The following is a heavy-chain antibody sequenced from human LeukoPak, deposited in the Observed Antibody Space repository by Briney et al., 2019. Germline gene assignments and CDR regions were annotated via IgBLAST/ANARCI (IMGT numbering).Heavy chain of an antibody. Sequence: ARSLTPACAPAALTFDDYSIDCVRHGPGSGREWVSVISWNSGWLDYADSVKGRFTISRDNAKNSLYLQMDSLRAEDTAFYYCAKWSHIVGAKGGAFDFWGQGTMVTVSS. D-gene: IGHD1-26*01. CDR3: AKWSHIVGAKGGAFDF. CDR1: ALTFDDYS. CDR2: ISWNSGWL. V-gene: IGHV3-9*01. J-gene: IGHJ3*01.